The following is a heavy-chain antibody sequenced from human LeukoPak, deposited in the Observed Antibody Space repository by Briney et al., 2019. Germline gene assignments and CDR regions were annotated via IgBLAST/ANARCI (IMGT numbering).Heavy chain of an antibody. CDR3: ARRGTRGQRVFDY. J-gene: IGHJ4*02. Sequence: SETLSLTFAVYGGSFSGYYWSWIRQPPGKGLEWIGEINHSGSTNYNPSLKSRVTISVDTSKNQFSLKLSSVTAADTAVYDCARRGTRGQRVFDYWGQGTLVTVSS. V-gene: IGHV4-34*01. CDR2: INHSGST. D-gene: IGHD6-25*01. CDR1: GGSFSGYY.